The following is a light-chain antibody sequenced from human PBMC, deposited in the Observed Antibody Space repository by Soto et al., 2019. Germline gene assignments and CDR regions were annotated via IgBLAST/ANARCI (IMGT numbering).Light chain of an antibody. CDR2: LGS. CDR1: QSLLHSKGYNY. J-gene: IGKJ1*01. CDR3: MQALQTPRT. V-gene: IGKV2-28*01. Sequence: DIVRTQSPISQPVTPGEPASISCRTSQSLLHSKGYNYLDWYLQKPGQSPQLLIYLGSNRASGVPDRFSGSGAGTDVTLKISRVEAEDVGVYYCMQALQTPRTFGQGTKVEIK.